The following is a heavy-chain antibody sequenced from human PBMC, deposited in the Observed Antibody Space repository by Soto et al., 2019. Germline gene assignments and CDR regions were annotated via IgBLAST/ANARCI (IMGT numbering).Heavy chain of an antibody. J-gene: IGHJ5*02. Sequence: SVKVSCKASGGTFSSYAISWVRQAPGQGLEWMGGIIPIFGTANYAQKFQGRVTITADESTSTAYMELSSLRSEDTAVYYCARDIRKYGSGAPNSFDTWGQGTLVTVSS. CDR2: IIPIFGTA. CDR1: GGTFSSYA. D-gene: IGHD3-10*01. V-gene: IGHV1-69*13. CDR3: ARDIRKYGSGAPNSFDT.